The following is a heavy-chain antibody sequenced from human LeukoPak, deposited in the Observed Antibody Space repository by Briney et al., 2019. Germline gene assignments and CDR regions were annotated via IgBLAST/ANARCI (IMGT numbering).Heavy chain of an antibody. CDR2: VVGGGGTT. CDR3: AKARLSTGWAYNDF. J-gene: IGHJ4*02. Sequence: GGSLRLSCAASGFTFSGYAMSWVRQAPGKGLEWVSAVVGGGGTTFYADPVKGRFTISRDNSKNTVYLQMNSLRGEDTAVYYCAKARLSTGWAYNDFWGQGTQVTVSS. V-gene: IGHV3-23*01. D-gene: IGHD6-19*01. CDR1: GFTFSGYA.